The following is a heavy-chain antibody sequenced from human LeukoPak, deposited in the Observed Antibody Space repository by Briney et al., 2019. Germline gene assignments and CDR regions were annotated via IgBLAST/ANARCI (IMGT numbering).Heavy chain of an antibody. CDR1: GYTFTSYG. V-gene: IGHV1-18*01. CDR3: ARASPARRYCSGGSCKGYYFDY. D-gene: IGHD2-15*01. Sequence: GASVKVSYKASGYTFTSYGISWVRQAPGQGLEWMGWISAYNGNTNYAQKLQGRVTMTTDTSTSTAYMELRSLRSDDTAVYYCARASPARRYCSGGSCKGYYFDYWGQGTLVTVSS. CDR2: ISAYNGNT. J-gene: IGHJ4*02.